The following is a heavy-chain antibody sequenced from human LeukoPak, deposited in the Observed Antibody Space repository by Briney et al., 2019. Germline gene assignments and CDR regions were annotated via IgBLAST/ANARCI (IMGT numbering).Heavy chain of an antibody. Sequence: GGSLRLSCAASGFTFSSYGMHWVRQAPGKGLEWVATINQNGGVKYYVDSVKGRFTISRDNAKTSLFLQMNSLRIDDTAMYYCTRTVNSASDFWGQGTLVTVSS. D-gene: IGHD4-23*01. CDR3: TRTVNSASDF. J-gene: IGHJ4*02. CDR1: GFTFSSYG. CDR2: INQNGGVK. V-gene: IGHV3-7*03.